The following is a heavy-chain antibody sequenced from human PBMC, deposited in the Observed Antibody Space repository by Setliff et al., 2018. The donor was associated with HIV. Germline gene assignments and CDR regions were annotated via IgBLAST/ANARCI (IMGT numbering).Heavy chain of an antibody. CDR3: ARVQMAYAALDV. CDR1: GGSTNSGGYY. V-gene: IGHV4-31*03. J-gene: IGHJ3*01. D-gene: IGHD4-17*01. CDR2: MSYNGST. Sequence: SETLSLTCTVSGGSTNSGGYYWSWIRQHPGKGLEWIGYMSYNGSTYYNPSLKSRITISVDTSKHQFSLKLSSVTAADTAVYYCARVQMAYAALDVWGQGTMVTVSS.